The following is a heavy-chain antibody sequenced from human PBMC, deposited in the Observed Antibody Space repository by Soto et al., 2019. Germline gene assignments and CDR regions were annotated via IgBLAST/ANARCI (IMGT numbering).Heavy chain of an antibody. Sequence: EVQLVESGGGLVQPGGSLTLSCAVSGLSLRDSAIHWVRQASGKGLEWVGRIRNKADSYRTVLGAPVTGRFIITRDDSKNMASLQMSSLKPEDTAVYYCCRYDRNWGSCDYWGLGSRVTVSS. J-gene: IGHJ4*02. D-gene: IGHD7-27*01. CDR2: IRNKADSYRT. CDR3: CRYDRNWGSCDY. CDR1: GLSLRDSA. V-gene: IGHV3-73*02.